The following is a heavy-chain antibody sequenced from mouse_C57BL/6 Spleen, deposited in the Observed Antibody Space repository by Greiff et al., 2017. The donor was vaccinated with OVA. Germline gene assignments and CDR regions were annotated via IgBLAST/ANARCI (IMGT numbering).Heavy chain of an antibody. D-gene: IGHD2-2*01. CDR2: ISSRSSTI. Sequence: EVMLVESGGGLVKPGGSLKLSCAASGFTFSDYGMHWVRQAPETGLEWVAYISSRSSTIYYADTVKGRFTISRDNAKNTLFLQMTSLRSEDTAMYYCARWLKGLDYWGQGTSVTVSS. J-gene: IGHJ4*01. CDR1: GFTFSDYG. V-gene: IGHV5-17*01. CDR3: ARWLKGLDY.